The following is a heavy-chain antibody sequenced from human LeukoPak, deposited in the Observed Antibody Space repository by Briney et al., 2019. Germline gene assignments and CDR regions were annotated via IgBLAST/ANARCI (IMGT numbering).Heavy chain of an antibody. Sequence: ASVKVSCKASGYTFTSYYMHWVRQAPGQGLEWMGWISAYNGNTNYAQKLQGRVTVTTDTSTSTAYMELRSLRSDDTAVYYCAREAYDSSGYYLFDGDYWGQGTLVTVSS. CDR2: ISAYNGNT. CDR3: AREAYDSSGYYLFDGDY. V-gene: IGHV1-18*04. CDR1: GYTFTSYY. J-gene: IGHJ4*02. D-gene: IGHD3-22*01.